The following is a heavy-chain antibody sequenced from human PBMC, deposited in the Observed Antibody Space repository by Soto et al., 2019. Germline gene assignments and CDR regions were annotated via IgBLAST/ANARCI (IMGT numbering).Heavy chain of an antibody. V-gene: IGHV6-1*01. CDR2: TYYRSNWNF. D-gene: IGHD3-3*02. CDR3: AGELDIHHGLGY. CDR1: WGSVSSNTAT. Sequence: SQTLSLTCAISWGSVSSNTATWNWVRQSPSRGLEWLGRTYYRSNWNFDYALSVKSRITINPDTSKNQFSLQLNSLTPEDTAVYYCAGELDIHHGLGYWGPGTSVTSPQ. J-gene: IGHJ4*02.